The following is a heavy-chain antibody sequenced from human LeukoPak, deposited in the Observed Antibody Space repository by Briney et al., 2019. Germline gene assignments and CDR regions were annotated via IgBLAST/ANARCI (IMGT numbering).Heavy chain of an antibody. J-gene: IGHJ4*02. V-gene: IGHV1-69*13. CDR1: GGTFSSYA. Sequence: ASVKVSCKASGGTFSSYAISWVRQAPRQGLEWMGGIIPIFGTASYAQKFQGRVTITADESTSTAYMELSSLRSEDTAVYYCATEGRQWELPIWGQGTLVTVSS. D-gene: IGHD1-26*01. CDR3: ATEGRQWELPI. CDR2: IIPIFGTA.